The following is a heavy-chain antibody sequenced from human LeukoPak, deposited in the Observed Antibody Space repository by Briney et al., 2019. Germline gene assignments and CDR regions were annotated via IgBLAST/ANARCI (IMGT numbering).Heavy chain of an antibody. V-gene: IGHV1-3*01. CDR1: GYTFTSYT. CDR2: INVDKGNT. Sequence: ASVKVSCKASGYTFTSYTMHWVRQAPGQRLEWMGWINVDKGNTKYSQKFQDRVIISWDTSASTAYMELSSLRSDDTAVYYCATSHDYGDYRRLDYWGQGTLVTVSS. CDR3: ATSHDYGDYRRLDY. J-gene: IGHJ4*02. D-gene: IGHD4-17*01.